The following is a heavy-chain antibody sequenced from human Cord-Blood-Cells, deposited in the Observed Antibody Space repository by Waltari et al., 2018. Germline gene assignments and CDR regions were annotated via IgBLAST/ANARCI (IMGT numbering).Heavy chain of an antibody. CDR1: GYTFTGYY. CDR2: VNPNSCGK. J-gene: IGHJ6*02. D-gene: IGHD4-17*01. CDR3: ARVKIYGLYGMDV. V-gene: IGHV1-2*06. Sequence: QVQLVQSGAEVKKPGASVMVSCKASGYTFTGYYMHWVRQAPGQGLEWMGRVNPNSCGKKYAKKFTGRVTMNRDTSISTGYMELRRLRTDDTAVYYCARVKIYGLYGMDVWGQGTTVTVSS.